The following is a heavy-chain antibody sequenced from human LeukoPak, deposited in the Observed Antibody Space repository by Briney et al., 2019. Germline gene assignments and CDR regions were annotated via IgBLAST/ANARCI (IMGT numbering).Heavy chain of an antibody. J-gene: IGHJ4*02. V-gene: IGHV3-74*01. CDR3: ARGYGSSRGWY. CDR2: INSDGSST. Sequence: GGSLRPSCAASGFTFSSYWMHWVRQAPGKGLVWVSRINSDGSSTSYADSVKGRFTISRDNAKNTLYLQMNSLRAEDTAMYYCARGYGSSRGWYWGQGTLVTVSS. CDR1: GFTFSSYW. D-gene: IGHD6-6*01.